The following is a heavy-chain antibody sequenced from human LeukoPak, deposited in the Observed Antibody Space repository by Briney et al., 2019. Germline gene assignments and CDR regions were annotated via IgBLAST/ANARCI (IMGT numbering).Heavy chain of an antibody. V-gene: IGHV3-11*01. CDR1: GFTFSDYY. Sequence: GGSLRLSCAASGFTFSDYYMSWIRQAPGKGLEWVSYISSSGSTIYYADSVKGRFTISRDNAKNSLCLLMNSLRAEDTAVYYCARDHPNYYDSSGYYYYGMDVWGQGTTVTVSS. CDR2: ISSSGSTI. J-gene: IGHJ6*02. CDR3: ARDHPNYYDSSGYYYYGMDV. D-gene: IGHD3-22*01.